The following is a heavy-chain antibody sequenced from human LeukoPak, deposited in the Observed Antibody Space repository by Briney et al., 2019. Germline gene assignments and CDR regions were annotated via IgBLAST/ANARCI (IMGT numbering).Heavy chain of an antibody. CDR1: GGSISSYY. Sequence: SETLSLTCTVSGGSISSYYWSWIRQPPGEGLEWIGYVYYSGSTNYNPSLKSRVTISVDTSKNQFSLNLSSVTAADTAVYYCARVQDTSGYFYNFDYWGQGTLVTVSS. CDR3: ARVQDTSGYFYNFDY. J-gene: IGHJ4*02. V-gene: IGHV4-59*01. D-gene: IGHD3-22*01. CDR2: VYYSGST.